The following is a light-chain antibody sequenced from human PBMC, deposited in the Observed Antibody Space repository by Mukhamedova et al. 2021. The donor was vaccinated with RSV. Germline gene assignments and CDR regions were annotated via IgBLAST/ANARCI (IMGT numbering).Light chain of an antibody. Sequence: SNYKVDWYQQRPGKGPRFVMRVGTGGIVGSKGDGIPDRFSVLGSGLNRYLTIKNIQEEDESDYHCGADHGSGSNFVYVFGTGTKGT. CDR2: VGTGGIVG. J-gene: IGLJ1*01. CDR3: GADHGSGSNFVYV. CDR1: SNYK. V-gene: IGLV9-49*01.